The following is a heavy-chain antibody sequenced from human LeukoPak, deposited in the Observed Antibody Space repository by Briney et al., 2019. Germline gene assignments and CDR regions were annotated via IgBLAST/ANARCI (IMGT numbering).Heavy chain of an antibody. CDR2: ISSSSSYI. Sequence: GGSLRLSCAASGFSFSSYSMNWVRQAPGKGLEWVSSISSSSSYIYYADSVKGRFTISRDNSKNTLYLQMNSLRAEDTAVYYCARDLRKLLWFGEYDYWGQGTLVTVSS. J-gene: IGHJ4*02. CDR3: ARDLRKLLWFGEYDY. V-gene: IGHV3-21*01. CDR1: GFSFSSYS. D-gene: IGHD3-10*01.